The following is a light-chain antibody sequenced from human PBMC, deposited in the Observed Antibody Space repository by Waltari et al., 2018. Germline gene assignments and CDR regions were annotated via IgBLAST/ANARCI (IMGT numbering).Light chain of an antibody. J-gene: IGKJ2*01. CDR1: QRTMSW. Sequence: DVQMTQSPSTLSASVGDTVTITCRASQRTMSWLAWYQQKAGKAPKVLISKASTLESGVPSRVSGSESGTEFTLTISNLQPDDSATYYCQQYNTYYTCGQGTIVEIK. CDR3: QQYNTYYT. V-gene: IGKV1-5*03. CDR2: KAS.